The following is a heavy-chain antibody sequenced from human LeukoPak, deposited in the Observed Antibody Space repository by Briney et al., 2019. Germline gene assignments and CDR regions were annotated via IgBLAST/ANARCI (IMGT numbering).Heavy chain of an antibody. D-gene: IGHD3-10*01. V-gene: IGHV3-53*01. CDR1: GFTVSSNS. CDR3: AKLFESGTYNNFFHY. J-gene: IGHJ4*02. CDR2: IYSDNT. Sequence: GGSLRLSCTVSGFTVSSNSMSWVRQAPGKGLEWVSFIYSDNTHYSDSVKGRFTISRDNSKNTLCLQMNSLRPEDTAIYYCAKLFESGTYNNFFHYWGQGTLVTVFS.